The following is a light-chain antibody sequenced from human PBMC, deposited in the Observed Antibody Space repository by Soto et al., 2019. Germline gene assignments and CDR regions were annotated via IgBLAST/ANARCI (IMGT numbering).Light chain of an antibody. CDR1: QSVSSN. CDR2: GAS. Sequence: EILITQSPATLSVSPGERATLSCRASQSVSSNLAWYQQKPGQPPRLLIYGASTRDTGIPARFSGSGSGTEFTLTISRLQSEDFSVYYCQQYNNWPQTFGQGTKVDIK. CDR3: QQYNNWPQT. J-gene: IGKJ1*01. V-gene: IGKV3-15*01.